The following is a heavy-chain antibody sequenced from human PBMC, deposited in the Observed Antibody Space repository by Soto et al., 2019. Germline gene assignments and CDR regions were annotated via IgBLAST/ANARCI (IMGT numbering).Heavy chain of an antibody. J-gene: IGHJ5*02. Sequence: PGGSLRLSCAASGFTFSSYEMNWVRQAPGKGLEWVSYISSSGGFIYYADSVKGRFTISRDNAKNSLYLQMNSLRAEDTAVYYCAKGGPSTWNYLGWCDPWGQGTLVTVSS. V-gene: IGHV3-48*03. CDR1: GFTFSSYE. D-gene: IGHD1-7*01. CDR2: ISSSGGFI. CDR3: AKGGPSTWNYLGWCDP.